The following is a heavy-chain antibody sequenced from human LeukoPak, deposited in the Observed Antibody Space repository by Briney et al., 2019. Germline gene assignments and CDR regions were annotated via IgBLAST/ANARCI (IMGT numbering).Heavy chain of an antibody. CDR3: ALEKNDSPDF. D-gene: IGHD3-22*01. CDR2: ISGTGGNT. J-gene: IGHJ4*02. V-gene: IGHV3-23*01. Sequence: PGGSLRLSRAVSGLTFSIYAMSWVRQAPGKGLEWVSAISGTGGNTYYADSVKGRFTISRDNFKNTLYLQMNSLRGEDTAACYCALEKNDSPDFWGQGTLVTVSS. CDR1: GLTFSIYA.